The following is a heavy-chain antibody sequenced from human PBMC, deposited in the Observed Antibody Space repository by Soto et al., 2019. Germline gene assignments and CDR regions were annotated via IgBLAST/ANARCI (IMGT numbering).Heavy chain of an antibody. V-gene: IGHV6-1*01. J-gene: IGHJ4*02. CDR2: TYYRSKWYN. Sequence: SQTLSLTCAISGDSVSSNSAAWNWIRQSPSRGLEWLGRTYYRSKWYNDYAVSVKSRITINPDTSKNQFSLQLNSVTPEDTAVYYCARDVLAGAYGFTNPYFDYWGQGTLVTVSS. CDR1: GDSVSSNSAA. CDR3: ARDVLAGAYGFTNPYFDY. D-gene: IGHD4-17*01.